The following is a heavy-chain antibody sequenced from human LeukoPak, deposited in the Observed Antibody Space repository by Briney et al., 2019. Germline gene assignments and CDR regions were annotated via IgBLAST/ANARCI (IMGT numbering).Heavy chain of an antibody. CDR2: IYYSGST. Sequence: PSQTLSLTCTVSGGSISSYYWSWIRQPPGKGLEWIGYIYYSGSTNYNPSLKSRVTISVDTSKNQFSLKLSSVTAADTAVYYCAGVESGSYIFDYWGQGTLVTVSS. CDR3: AGVESGSYIFDY. V-gene: IGHV4-59*08. CDR1: GGSISSYY. D-gene: IGHD1-26*01. J-gene: IGHJ4*02.